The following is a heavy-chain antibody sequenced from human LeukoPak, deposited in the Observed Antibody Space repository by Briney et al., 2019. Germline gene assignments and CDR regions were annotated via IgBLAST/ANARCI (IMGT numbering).Heavy chain of an antibody. D-gene: IGHD6-13*01. CDR1: GFTLNSYS. V-gene: IGHV4-34*01. J-gene: IGHJ4*02. CDR2: INHSGST. Sequence: GSLRLSCAVSGFTLNSYSMSWVRQPPGKGLEWIGEINHSGSTNYNPSLKSRVTISVDTSKNQFSLKLSSVTAADTAVYYCARIAAAGTPDYWGQGTLVTVSS. CDR3: ARIAAAGTPDY.